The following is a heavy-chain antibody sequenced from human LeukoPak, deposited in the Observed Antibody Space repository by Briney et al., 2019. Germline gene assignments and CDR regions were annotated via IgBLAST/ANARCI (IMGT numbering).Heavy chain of an antibody. CDR1: GFTFSSHA. V-gene: IGHV3-23*01. CDR2: ISGGGDNT. CDR3: AKLTYYDFWSGYQYFQH. Sequence: GGSLRLSCAASGFTFSSHAMSWVRQASGKGLEWVSAISGGGDNTYYADSVKGRFTISRDNSKNTLYLQMNSLRAEDTALYYCAKLTYYDFWSGYQYFQHWGQGTLVTVSS. J-gene: IGHJ1*01. D-gene: IGHD3-3*01.